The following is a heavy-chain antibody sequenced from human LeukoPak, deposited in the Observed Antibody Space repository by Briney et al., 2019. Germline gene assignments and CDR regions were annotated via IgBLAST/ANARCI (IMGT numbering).Heavy chain of an antibody. V-gene: IGHV3-30*18. CDR3: AKGGNSYGYGSAFDI. Sequence: GRSLRLSCAASGFTFSSYGMHWVRQAPGKGLEWVAVISYDGSNKYYADSVKGRFTISRDNSKNTLYLQMNSLRAEDTAVYYCAKGGNSYGYGSAFDICGQGTMVTVSS. D-gene: IGHD5-18*01. CDR2: ISYDGSNK. CDR1: GFTFSSYG. J-gene: IGHJ3*02.